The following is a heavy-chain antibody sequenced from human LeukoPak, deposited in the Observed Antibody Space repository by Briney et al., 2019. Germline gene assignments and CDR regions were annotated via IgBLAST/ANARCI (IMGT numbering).Heavy chain of an antibody. CDR2: IYYSGST. CDR3: AREGNNGYNYFDF. J-gene: IGHJ4*02. D-gene: IGHD5-24*01. CDR1: GGSISSYY. V-gene: IGHV4-59*01. Sequence: SETLSLTCTVSGGSISSYYWSWIRQPPGKGLEWIGYIYYSGSTNYNPSLKSRVTISVDTSKNQFSLKVSSVTAADTAVYYCAREGNNGYNYFDFWGQGTLVTVSS.